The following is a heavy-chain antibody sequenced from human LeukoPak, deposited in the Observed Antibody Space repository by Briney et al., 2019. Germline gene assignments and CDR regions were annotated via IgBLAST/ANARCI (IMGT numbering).Heavy chain of an antibody. CDR1: GGSILSSSYY. Sequence: PSETLSLTCTVSGGSILSSSYYWGWIRQPPGKGLEWIGSIYYSGTTYYNPSLKSRVTMSVDTSKNQFSLRLSSVNAADTAVYYCARDILATSIAAPYYWGQGTLVTVSS. CDR2: IYYSGTT. V-gene: IGHV4-39*07. D-gene: IGHD6-13*01. J-gene: IGHJ4*02. CDR3: ARDILATSIAAPYY.